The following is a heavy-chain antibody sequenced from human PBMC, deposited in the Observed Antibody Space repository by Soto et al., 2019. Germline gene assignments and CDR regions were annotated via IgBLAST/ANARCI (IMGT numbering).Heavy chain of an antibody. CDR2: IIPIFGTA. V-gene: IGHV1-69*13. CDR3: ARSGPAIVVVITRALWFDP. J-gene: IGHJ5*02. D-gene: IGHD3-22*01. CDR1: GGTFSSYA. Sequence: GASLKVSCKASGGTFSSYAISWVRQAPGQGLEWMGGIIPIFGTANYAQKFQGRVTITADESTSTAYMELSSLRSEDTAVYYCARSGPAIVVVITRALWFDPWGQGTLVTVSS.